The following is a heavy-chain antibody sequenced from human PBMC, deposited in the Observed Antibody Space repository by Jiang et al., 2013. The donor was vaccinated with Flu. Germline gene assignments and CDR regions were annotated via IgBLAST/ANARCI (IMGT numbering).Heavy chain of an antibody. CDR2: IYPGDSDT. J-gene: IGHJ4*02. V-gene: IGHV5-51*01. CDR3: ARWLGRTGTTFDLDY. Sequence: MGIIYPGDSDTRYSPSFQGQVTISADKSISTAYLQWSSLKASDTAMYYCARWLGRTGTTFDLDYWGQGTLVTVSS. D-gene: IGHD1-7*01.